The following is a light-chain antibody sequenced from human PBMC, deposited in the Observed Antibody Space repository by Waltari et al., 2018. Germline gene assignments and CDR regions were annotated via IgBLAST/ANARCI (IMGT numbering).Light chain of an antibody. V-gene: IGLV2-14*03. CDR1: SSDIGGYNY. CDR2: DVS. Sequence: QSALTQPASVSGSPGQSITISCTGTSSDIGGYNYVSWYQQVPGKAPKLRIYDVSNRPSGVSSRLSGSKSGNTASLTISGLQAEDEADYFCSSYMDSSTLELFGGGTSLTVL. CDR3: SSYMDSSTLEL. J-gene: IGLJ2*01.